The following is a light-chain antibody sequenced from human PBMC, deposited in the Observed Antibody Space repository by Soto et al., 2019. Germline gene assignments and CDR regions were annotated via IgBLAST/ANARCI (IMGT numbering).Light chain of an antibody. CDR1: QSVSSN. CDR2: GAS. Sequence: EIVSTQSPATLSVSPGGSATLSPRASQSVSSNLAWYQQKPGQAPTLLLYGASTRATGIPARFSGSRSGTEFTLTISSLQSEDFAVYYGQQYNNWPPWTVGLGTKVDIK. CDR3: QQYNNWPPWT. J-gene: IGKJ1*01. V-gene: IGKV3-15*01.